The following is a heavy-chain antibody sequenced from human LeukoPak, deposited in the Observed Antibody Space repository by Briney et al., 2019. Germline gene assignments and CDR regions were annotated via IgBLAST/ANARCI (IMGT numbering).Heavy chain of an antibody. CDR2: INHSGST. CDR3: ARLVLRFLEWLPTFKPTNNWFDP. V-gene: IGHV4-34*01. D-gene: IGHD3-3*01. CDR1: GGSFSGYY. Sequence: SETLSLTCAVYGGSFSGYYWSWMRQPPGKGLEWIGEINHSGSTNYNPSLKSRVTISVDTSKNQFSLKLSSVTAADTAVYYCARLVLRFLEWLPTFKPTNNWFDPWGQGTLVTVSS. J-gene: IGHJ5*02.